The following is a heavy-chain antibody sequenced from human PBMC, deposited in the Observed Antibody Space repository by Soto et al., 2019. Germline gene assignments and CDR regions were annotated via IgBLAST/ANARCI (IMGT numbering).Heavy chain of an antibody. CDR3: ARVAVTGSNYYYYGMDV. J-gene: IGHJ6*02. Sequence: ASVKVSCKASGYTFTSYSISWVRQAPGQGLEWMGWISAYNGNTNYAQKFQGRVTMTTDTSTSTAYMELSSLRSEDTAVYYCARVAVTGSNYYYYGMDVWGQGTTVTVSS. V-gene: IGHV1-18*01. CDR1: GYTFTSYS. D-gene: IGHD2-15*01. CDR2: ISAYNGNT.